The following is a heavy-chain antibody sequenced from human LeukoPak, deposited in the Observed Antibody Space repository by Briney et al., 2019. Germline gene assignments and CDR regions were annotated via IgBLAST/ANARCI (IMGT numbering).Heavy chain of an antibody. Sequence: ASVKVSCKASGYTFTGHYMHWVRQAPGQGLEWMGRINPNSGGTNYAQKFQGRVTMTRDTSISTAYMELSRLRSDDTAVYYCASPLGYYGSGQGVDYWGQGTLVTVSS. V-gene: IGHV1-2*06. CDR3: ASPLGYYGSGQGVDY. J-gene: IGHJ4*02. D-gene: IGHD3-10*01. CDR1: GYTFTGHY. CDR2: INPNSGGT.